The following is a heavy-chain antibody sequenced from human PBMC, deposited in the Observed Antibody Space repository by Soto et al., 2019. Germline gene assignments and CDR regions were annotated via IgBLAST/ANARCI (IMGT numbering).Heavy chain of an antibody. Sequence: SQTLSLTCAISGDSVSSNSAAWNWIRQSPSRGLEWLGRTYYRSKWYNDYAVSVKSRITINPDTSKNQFSLQLNSVTPEDTAVYYCARAWGIAAAERKRYYYYGMDVWSRGTTVTVSS. J-gene: IGHJ6*02. CDR2: TYYRSKWYN. V-gene: IGHV6-1*01. D-gene: IGHD6-13*01. CDR1: GDSVSSNSAA. CDR3: ARAWGIAAAERKRYYYYGMDV.